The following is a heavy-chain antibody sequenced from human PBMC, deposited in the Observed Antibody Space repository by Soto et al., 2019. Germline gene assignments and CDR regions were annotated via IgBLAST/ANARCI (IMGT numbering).Heavy chain of an antibody. Sequence: PSETLSLTCAVYGGSFSGYYWSWIRQPPGKGLEWIGEINHSGSTNYNPSLKSRVTISVDTSKNQLSLKLSSVTAADTAVYYCAREGVSSSWYNYYGMDVWGQGTTVTVSS. D-gene: IGHD6-13*01. CDR1: GGSFSGYY. CDR2: INHSGST. V-gene: IGHV4-34*01. CDR3: AREGVSSSWYNYYGMDV. J-gene: IGHJ6*02.